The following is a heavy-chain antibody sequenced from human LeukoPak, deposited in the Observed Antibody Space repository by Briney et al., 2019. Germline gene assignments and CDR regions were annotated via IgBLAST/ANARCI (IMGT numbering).Heavy chain of an antibody. CDR2: INYSGSNI. D-gene: IGHD4-17*01. J-gene: IGHJ3*02. CDR3: AKELSTVTTLGDAFDI. Sequence: GGSLRLSCAASGFTFSTYSMNWVRQAPGKGLEWISDINYSGSNIYYADSVKGRFTVSRDNAKNSLYLQMNSLRAEDMALYYCAKELSTVTTLGDAFDIWGQGTMVTVSS. V-gene: IGHV3-48*04. CDR1: GFTFSTYS.